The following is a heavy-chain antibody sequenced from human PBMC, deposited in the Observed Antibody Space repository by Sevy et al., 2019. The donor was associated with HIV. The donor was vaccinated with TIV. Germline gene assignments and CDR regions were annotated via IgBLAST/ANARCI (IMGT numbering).Heavy chain of an antibody. V-gene: IGHV3-74*03. Sequence: GGSLRLSCAASGFTFSSYWMHWVRQAPGEGLVWVSRINSDGSSTMYADSVKGRFTISRDNAKNTLYLQMISLRADDTAVYYCARDKVSGYSYGFDYWGQGTLVTVSS. CDR1: GFTFSSYW. CDR3: ARDKVSGYSYGFDY. D-gene: IGHD5-18*01. CDR2: INSDGSST. J-gene: IGHJ4*02.